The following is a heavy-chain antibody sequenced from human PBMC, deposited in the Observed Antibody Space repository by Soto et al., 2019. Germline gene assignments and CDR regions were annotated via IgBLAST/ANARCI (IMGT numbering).Heavy chain of an antibody. CDR2: VYYTGGT. Sequence: PSETLSLTCTVSGGSLSSDGSYWGWVRQTPGKGLEWIGIVYYTGGTYYNPSLSSRITISVDTSKNQFSLNVRSVTAADTARYYCARTQPQRYCSGGSCRSAYGLDFWGQETTVTVSS. V-gene: IGHV4-39*01. D-gene: IGHD2-15*01. J-gene: IGHJ6*02. CDR1: GGSLSSDGSY. CDR3: ARTQPQRYCSGGSCRSAYGLDF.